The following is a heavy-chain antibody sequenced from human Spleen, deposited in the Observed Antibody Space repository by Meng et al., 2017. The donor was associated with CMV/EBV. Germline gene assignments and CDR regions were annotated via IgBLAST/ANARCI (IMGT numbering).Heavy chain of an antibody. CDR1: GFTFSSYW. D-gene: IGHD3-3*01. CDR2: ISGSGGST. V-gene: IGHV3-23*01. Sequence: GESLKISCAASGFTFSSYWMHWVRQAPGKGLEWVSAISGSGGSTYYADSVKGRFTISRDNSKNTLYLQMNSLRAEDTAVYYCAKKAYYDFWGRYYGMDVWGQGTTVTVSS. CDR3: AKKAYYDFWGRYYGMDV. J-gene: IGHJ6*02.